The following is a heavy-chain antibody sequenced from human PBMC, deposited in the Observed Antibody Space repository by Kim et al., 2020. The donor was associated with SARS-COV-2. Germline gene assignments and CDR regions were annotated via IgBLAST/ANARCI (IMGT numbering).Heavy chain of an antibody. D-gene: IGHD3-3*02. CDR3: TKDVLAGGADV. CDR2: I. V-gene: IGHV3-9*01. Sequence: IGYADSVKGRFTTSIDNAKNSLYRQMNSLRPEDTALYYCTKDVLAGGADVWGQGTAVIVSS. J-gene: IGHJ6*02.